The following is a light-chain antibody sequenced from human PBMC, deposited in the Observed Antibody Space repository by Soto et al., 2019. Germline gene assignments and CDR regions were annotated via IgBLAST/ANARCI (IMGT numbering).Light chain of an antibody. CDR2: EVS. J-gene: IGKJ5*01. CDR1: QSLLHITGETF. V-gene: IGKV2D-29*02. Sequence: DVVMTQTPLSLSVAPGQPASFSCKSSQSLLHITGETFLFWYLQKPGQSPQLLIYEVSTRVSGMPDRFSGSGSRTDFTLEISRVETDDVGIYYCMQSTQLPPTFGQGTRLEIK. CDR3: MQSTQLPPT.